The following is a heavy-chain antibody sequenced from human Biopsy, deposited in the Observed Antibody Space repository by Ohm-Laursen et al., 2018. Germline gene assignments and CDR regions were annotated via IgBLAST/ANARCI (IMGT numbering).Heavy chain of an antibody. D-gene: IGHD5-12*01. CDR1: GDSISSGGNY. Sequence: TLSLTCPVSGDSISSGGNYWSWIRQFPGKGLEWIAYIYHTGSTYYNPSHKSRLSIAIDTSKNQFSASLRSVTAADTAVYYCARADMVTTIVDYWGQGTLVTVSS. CDR2: IYHTGST. V-gene: IGHV4-31*03. CDR3: ARADMVTTIVDY. J-gene: IGHJ4*02.